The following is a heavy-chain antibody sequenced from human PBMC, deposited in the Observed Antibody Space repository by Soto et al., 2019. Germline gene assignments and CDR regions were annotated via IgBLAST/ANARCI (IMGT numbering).Heavy chain of an antibody. CDR1: GGTFCSYT. J-gene: IGHJ3*02. Sequence: ASVKVSCKASGGTFCSYTISWVRQAPGQGLEWMGRIIPILGIANYAQKFQGRVTITADKSTSTAYMELSSLRSEDTAVYYCASPTYYYDSSGYGDAFDIWGQGTMVTVSS. CDR3: ASPTYYYDSSGYGDAFDI. V-gene: IGHV1-69*02. CDR2: IIPILGIA. D-gene: IGHD3-22*01.